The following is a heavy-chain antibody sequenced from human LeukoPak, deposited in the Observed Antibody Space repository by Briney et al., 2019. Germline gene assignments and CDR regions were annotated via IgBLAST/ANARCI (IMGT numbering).Heavy chain of an antibody. CDR2: SSSSGVNT. CDR3: ANSGGSGNCRHYYTDV. CDR1: GFTFSTYA. V-gene: IGHV3-23*01. J-gene: IGHJ6*03. Sequence: GGSLRLSCAASGFTFSTYAMSWGRQAPGKGVEWVSDSSSSGVNTYYADSVKGGVTISRDNTKSTLCLHMNTLREEDTAIYYCANSGGSGNCRHYYTDVGGKGTMVTVSS. D-gene: IGHD3-10*01.